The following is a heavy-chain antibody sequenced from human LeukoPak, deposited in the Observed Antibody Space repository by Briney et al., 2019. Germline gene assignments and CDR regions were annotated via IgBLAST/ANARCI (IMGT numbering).Heavy chain of an antibody. CDR1: GFTFSNYA. CDR2: ISCGGSSE. D-gene: IGHD4-23*01. Sequence: AGGSLRPSCAASGFTFSNYAMHWVRQAPGKGLEWVAAISCGGSSENYADSVKGRFTVSRDNSKSTLYLQMNSLTPDDTSVYYCSRSPGILVTNYFDDGGQGTLVSVSS. V-gene: IGHV3-30*04. J-gene: IGHJ4*02. CDR3: SRSPGILVTNYFDD.